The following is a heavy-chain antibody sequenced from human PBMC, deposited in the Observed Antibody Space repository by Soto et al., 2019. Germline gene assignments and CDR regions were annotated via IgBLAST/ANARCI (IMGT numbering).Heavy chain of an antibody. CDR2: IMPIFGTA. CDR1: GGSFRNYG. J-gene: IGHJ6*02. Sequence: QVQLVQSGAEVKKPGSSVRVSCKVSGGSFRNYGITWVRQAPGQGLEWMGGIMPIFGTANYAQKFQGRVTISADELTTTVSLELSSLSSDDMAVYFCARARDYDLLTAREYAFDVWGQGTTVAVS. V-gene: IGHV1-69*01. CDR3: ARARDYDLLTAREYAFDV. D-gene: IGHD3-9*01.